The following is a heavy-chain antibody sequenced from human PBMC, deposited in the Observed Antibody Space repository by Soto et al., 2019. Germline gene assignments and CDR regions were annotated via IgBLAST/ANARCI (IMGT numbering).Heavy chain of an antibody. CDR3: AGSGYDSSNIDY. Sequence: TSETLSLTCTVSGGSISSGGYYWSWIRQHPGKGLEWIGYIYYSGSTYYNPSLKSRVTISVDTSKNQFSLKLSSVTAADTAVYYCAGSGYDSSNIDYWGQGTLVTVSS. CDR2: IYYSGST. V-gene: IGHV4-31*03. J-gene: IGHJ4*02. D-gene: IGHD5-12*01. CDR1: GGSISSGGYY.